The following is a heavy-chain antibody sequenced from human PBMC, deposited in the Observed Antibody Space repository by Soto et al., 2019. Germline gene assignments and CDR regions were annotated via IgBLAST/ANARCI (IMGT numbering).Heavy chain of an antibody. D-gene: IGHD4-17*01. Sequence: QVQLVESGGGVVQPGRSLRLSCAASGFTFSSYGMHWVRQAPGKGLEWVAVISYDGSNKYYADSVKGRFTISRDNSKNTLYLQMNSLRAEDTAVYYCAKECSLATVTTCLDYWGQGTLVTVFS. CDR1: GFTFSSYG. V-gene: IGHV3-30*18. CDR3: AKECSLATVTTCLDY. J-gene: IGHJ4*02. CDR2: ISYDGSNK.